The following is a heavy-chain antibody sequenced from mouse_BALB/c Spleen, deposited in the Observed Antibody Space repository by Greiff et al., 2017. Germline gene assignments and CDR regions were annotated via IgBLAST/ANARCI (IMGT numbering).Heavy chain of an antibody. D-gene: IGHD2-4*01. J-gene: IGHJ3*02. Sequence: QVQLQQPGAELVKPGASVKLSCKASGYTFTRYWMHWVKQRPGQGLEWIGAIDPSDSYTNYNQKFTGKATLTVDKYSSTAYMQLSSLTSEDSAVYYCARALLYYEGGGWGQGTLVTVSA. CDR3: ARALLYYEGGG. CDR1: GYTFTRYW. V-gene: IGHV1-69*02. CDR2: IDPSDSYT.